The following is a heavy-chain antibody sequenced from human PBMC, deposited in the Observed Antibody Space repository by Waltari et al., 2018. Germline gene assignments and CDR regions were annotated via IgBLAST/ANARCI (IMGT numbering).Heavy chain of an antibody. V-gene: IGHV4-61*02. D-gene: IGHD1-26*01. J-gene: IGHJ6*02. Sequence: VQLQESGPGLVKPSQTVSLTCTVSSVSVGSTTYYWNWIRQPAGKQLEWIGRVYPRGSTDYNPSFRSRATISIDTSKNHFSLKLTSVTAADTAVYYCARGFILGIDYGLDVWGQGTTVTVSS. CDR3: ARGFILGIDYGLDV. CDR2: VYPRGST. CDR1: SVSVGSTTYY.